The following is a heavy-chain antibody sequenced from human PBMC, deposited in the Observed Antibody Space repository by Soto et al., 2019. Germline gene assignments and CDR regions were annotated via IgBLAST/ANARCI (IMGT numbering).Heavy chain of an antibody. V-gene: IGHV3-53*01. D-gene: IGHD2-15*01. Sequence: GGFLRLSCAASGFTVNSNYMSWVRQAPGKGLEWVSVIYSGGTTYYVDSVKGRFTISRDNSKNTLYLQMNSLRTEDTAVYYCARDRCSGGSCYRAFGYWGQGTLVTVSS. CDR1: GFTVNSNY. CDR3: ARDRCSGGSCYRAFGY. J-gene: IGHJ4*02. CDR2: IYSGGTT.